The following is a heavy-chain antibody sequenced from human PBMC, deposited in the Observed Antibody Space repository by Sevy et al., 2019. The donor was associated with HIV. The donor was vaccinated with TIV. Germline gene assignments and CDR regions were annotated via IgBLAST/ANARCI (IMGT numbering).Heavy chain of an antibody. CDR1: GDSITRYF. CDR3: ARDYRRDFWSGYSNYFDP. J-gene: IGHJ5*02. V-gene: IGHV4-59*01. CDR2: MYHSGST. Sequence: SETLSLTCTVSGDSITRYFWSWTRQPPGKGLEWIGYMYHSGSTNYNPSLKRRVSLSIDTSKNEFFLTLSSVTAADTAVYYCARDYRRDFWSGYSNYFDPWGPGILVTVSS. D-gene: IGHD3-3*01.